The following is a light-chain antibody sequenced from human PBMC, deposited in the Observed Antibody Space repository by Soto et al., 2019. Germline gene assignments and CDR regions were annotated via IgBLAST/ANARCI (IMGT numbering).Light chain of an antibody. V-gene: IGKV1-39*01. J-gene: IGKJ4*01. CDR3: QQYYSYSPLT. CDR1: QSISTY. Sequence: DIQMTQSPPSLSASVGDRVTITCRASQSISTYLNWYQQKPGKAPKLLIYAASTLQSGVPSRFSGSGSGTDFTLIISSLQPEDFASYYCQQYYSYSPLTFGGGTKVDIK. CDR2: AAS.